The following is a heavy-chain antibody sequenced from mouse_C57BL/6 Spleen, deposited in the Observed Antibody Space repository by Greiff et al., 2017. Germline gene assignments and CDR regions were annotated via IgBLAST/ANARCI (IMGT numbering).Heavy chain of an antibody. CDR2: IFPGDGDT. CDR1: GYAFSSSW. D-gene: IGHD2-4*01. J-gene: IGHJ2*01. V-gene: IGHV1-82*01. Sequence: QVQLQQSGPELVKPGASVKISCKASGYAFSSSWMNWVKQRPGKGLEWIGRIFPGDGDTNYNGKFKGKDTLTADKSSSTAYMQLSSLTSEYSAVYFCAREGYDYDYCDYWGQGTTRTVSS. CDR3: AREGYDYDYCDY.